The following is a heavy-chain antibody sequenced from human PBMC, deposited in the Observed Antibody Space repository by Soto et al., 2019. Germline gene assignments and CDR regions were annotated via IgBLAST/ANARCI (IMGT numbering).Heavy chain of an antibody. CDR3: ATQALMSSHPGVGATYFDH. V-gene: IGHV1-24*01. CDR2: FEPEDCEI. D-gene: IGHD3-3*01. J-gene: IGHJ4*02. Sequence: SXKVSFKVYGKTXNEVSIHWMRQAPGMGLQWIGGFEPEDCEIVHAQMFKVRVTMTEEASTDTVYMELNSLKSEDTAVYYFATQALMSSHPGVGATYFDHWGQGTLGTVSS. CDR1: GKTXNEVS.